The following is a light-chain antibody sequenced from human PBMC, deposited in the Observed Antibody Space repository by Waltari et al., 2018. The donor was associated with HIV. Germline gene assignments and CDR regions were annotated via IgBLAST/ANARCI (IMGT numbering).Light chain of an antibody. CDR1: SSSFGNNY. J-gene: IGLJ2*01. V-gene: IGLV1-51*01. CDR2: DKN. Sequence: QSVLTQPPSVSAPPGQKVTISCSGSSSSFGNNYVSWYQQVPGTAPKLLIYDKNGRPAGIPDRFSGSKSGTSATLAITGLQTGDEADYYCGTWDNSLSAGFFGGGTKLTVL. CDR3: GTWDNSLSAGF.